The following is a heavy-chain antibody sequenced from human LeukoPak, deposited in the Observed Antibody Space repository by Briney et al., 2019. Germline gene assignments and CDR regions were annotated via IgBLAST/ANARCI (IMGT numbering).Heavy chain of an antibody. J-gene: IGHJ4*02. CDR3: ARHGRTGIAVAGFFDY. Sequence: SETLSLTCTVSGGSISSYYWSWIRQPPGKGLEWIGYIYYSGSTNYNPSLKSRVTISVDTSKNQFSLKLSSVTAADTAVYYCARHGRTGIAVAGFFDYWGQGTLVTVSS. D-gene: IGHD6-19*01. CDR2: IYYSGST. CDR1: GGSISSYY. V-gene: IGHV4-59*08.